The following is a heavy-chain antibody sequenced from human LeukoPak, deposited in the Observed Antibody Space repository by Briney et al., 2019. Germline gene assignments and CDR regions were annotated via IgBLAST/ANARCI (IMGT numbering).Heavy chain of an antibody. CDR2: IYSGGST. J-gene: IGHJ4*02. Sequence: PGGSLRLSCAASGFTVSSNYMSWVRQAPGKGLEWVSVIYSGGSTYYADSVKGRFTISRDNSKNTLYLQMNSLRAKDTAVYYCARELVGATNYWGQGTLVTVSS. CDR3: ARELVGATNY. CDR1: GFTVSSNY. V-gene: IGHV3-53*01. D-gene: IGHD1-26*01.